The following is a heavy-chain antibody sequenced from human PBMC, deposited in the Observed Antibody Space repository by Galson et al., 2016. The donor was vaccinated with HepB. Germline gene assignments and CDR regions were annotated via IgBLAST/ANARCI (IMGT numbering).Heavy chain of an antibody. Sequence: SLRLSCAASGFTFSSYSMNWVRQAPGKGLEWVSSISSSSSYINYADSVKGRFTISRDNAKNSLYLQMNSLRAEDTAVYYCARLYTISWYLQKYYYYYYMDGWGKGTAVTVSS. V-gene: IGHV3-21*06. D-gene: IGHD6-13*01. J-gene: IGHJ6*03. CDR1: GFTFSSYS. CDR2: ISSSSSYI. CDR3: ARLYTISWYLQKYYYYYYMDG.